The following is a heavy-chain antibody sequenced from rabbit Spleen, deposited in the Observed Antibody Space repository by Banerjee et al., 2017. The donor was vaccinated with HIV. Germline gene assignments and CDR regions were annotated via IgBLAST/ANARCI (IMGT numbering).Heavy chain of an antibody. D-gene: IGHD1-1*01. CDR1: GFSFGSNDY. V-gene: IGHV1S40*01. CDR2: IYSGNSGYT. J-gene: IGHJ2*01. Sequence: QSLEESGGDLVQPGGSLTLTCTASGFSFGSNDYMCWVRQAPGRGLEWIACIYSGNSGYTYYATWATGRFTCSKTSSTTVTLQVTSLTAADTATYFCARNYVNAFDPWGQGTLVTVS. CDR3: ARNYVNAFDP.